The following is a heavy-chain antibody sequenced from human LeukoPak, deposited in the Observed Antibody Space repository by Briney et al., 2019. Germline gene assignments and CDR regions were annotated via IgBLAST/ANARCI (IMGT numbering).Heavy chain of an antibody. J-gene: IGHJ4*02. Sequence: GASVKVSCKASVYTFTGYYMHWVRQAPGQGLEWMGWINPNSGGTNYTQKFQGRVTMTRDTSISTAYMELSRLTSDDTAVYYCATYSSGWGTSDYWGQGTLVTVSS. CDR2: INPNSGGT. CDR3: ATYSSGWGTSDY. CDR1: VYTFTGYY. V-gene: IGHV1-2*02. D-gene: IGHD6-19*01.